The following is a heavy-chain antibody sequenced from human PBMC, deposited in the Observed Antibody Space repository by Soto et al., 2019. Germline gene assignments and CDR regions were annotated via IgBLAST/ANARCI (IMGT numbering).Heavy chain of an antibody. D-gene: IGHD2-2*01. J-gene: IGHJ4*02. CDR1: GGYIRSSGYY. CDR2: IFHSGST. V-gene: IGHV4-39*01. Sequence: QLQLQESGPGLLKPSETLSLTCTVSGGYIRSSGYYWGWIRRPPGMGLEWIGSIFHSGSTLYTPSLNGRVPISVDTSKNQFSLKMTSVTAADTAVYYCARHATYCSSNSCYEFDFWGQGSLVTVSS. CDR3: ARHATYCSSNSCYEFDF.